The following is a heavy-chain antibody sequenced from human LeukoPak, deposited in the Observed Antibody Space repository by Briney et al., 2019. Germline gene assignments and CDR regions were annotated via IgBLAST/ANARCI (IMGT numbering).Heavy chain of an antibody. D-gene: IGHD3-9*01. J-gene: IGHJ4*02. CDR3: ARSDILTAIFDY. Sequence: GASVKVSCKASGYTFTSYDINWVRQATGQGLEWTGWMNPNSGNTGYAQKFQGRVTMTRNTSISTAYMELSSLRSEDTAVYYCARSDILTAIFDYWGQGTLVTVSS. CDR1: GYTFTSYD. CDR2: MNPNSGNT. V-gene: IGHV1-8*01.